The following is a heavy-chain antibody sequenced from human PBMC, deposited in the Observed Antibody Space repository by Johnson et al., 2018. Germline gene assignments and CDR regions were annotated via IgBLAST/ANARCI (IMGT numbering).Heavy chain of an antibody. V-gene: IGHV3-23*04. CDR2: ISGSGSRT. D-gene: IGHD3-10*01. J-gene: IGHJ3*02. CDR1: RFTSSSYGMTFSSYA. Sequence: VQLVQSGGGLVQPGGSLRLSCAATRFTSSSYGMTFSSYAMTWVRQAPGKGLEGVSTISGSGSRTDYADSVKGRFTLSRENSKDTLLQMNSLRAEDTAMYYCAKDLGGSLPDAFDIWGQGTMVTVSS. CDR3: AKDLGGSLPDAFDI.